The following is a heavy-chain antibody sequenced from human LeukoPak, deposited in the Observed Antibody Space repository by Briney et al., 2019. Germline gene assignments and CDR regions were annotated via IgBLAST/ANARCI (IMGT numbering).Heavy chain of an antibody. CDR1: GGSISSSSSY. CDR2: MYYSGST. CDR3: ARRRSYYDGLDY. D-gene: IGHD1-26*01. V-gene: IGHV4-39*01. Sequence: SETLSLTCTVSGGSISSSSSYWGWIRQPPGKGLEWIGSMYYSGSTYYNPSLKSRVTISIDTSKNQFSLKLSSVTATDTAVYYCARRRSYYDGLDYWGQGTLVTVSS. J-gene: IGHJ4*02.